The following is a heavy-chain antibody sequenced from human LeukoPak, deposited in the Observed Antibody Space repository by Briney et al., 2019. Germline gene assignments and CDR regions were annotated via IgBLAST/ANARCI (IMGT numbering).Heavy chain of an antibody. V-gene: IGHV4-31*03. J-gene: IGHJ3*02. CDR2: IYYSGST. Sequence: SQTLSLTCTVSCGSISSGGYYLSWVRQHPGKGLEWIGYIYYSGSTYYNPSLKSRVTISVDTSKNQFSLKLSSVTAADTAVYYCARVRAARFAFDIWGQGTMVTVSS. D-gene: IGHD2-15*01. CDR1: CGSISSGGYY. CDR3: ARVRAARFAFDI.